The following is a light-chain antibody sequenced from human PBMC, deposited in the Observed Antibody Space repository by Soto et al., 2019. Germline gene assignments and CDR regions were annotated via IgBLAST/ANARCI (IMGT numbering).Light chain of an antibody. Sequence: EIVMTQSPATLSVSPGVRATLSCSASQSISDTLAWYQQKPGQAPRLLIYGASRRATSFPARFSGSGSGTDFTLTISSLQSEDFAVYYCQQRSNWPPSITFGQGTRLEIK. CDR1: QSISDT. V-gene: IGKV3-15*01. J-gene: IGKJ5*01. CDR2: GAS. CDR3: QQRSNWPPSIT.